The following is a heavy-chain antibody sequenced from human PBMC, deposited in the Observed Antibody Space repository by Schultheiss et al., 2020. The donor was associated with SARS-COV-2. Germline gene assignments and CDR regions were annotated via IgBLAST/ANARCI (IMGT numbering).Heavy chain of an antibody. J-gene: IGHJ4*02. CDR3: ARVVGDVGVAVAGTFDY. CDR1: GFTFSSYA. CDR2: ISGSGGST. Sequence: GGSLRLSCAASGFTFSSYAMSWVRQAPGKGLEWVSAISGSGGSTYYADSVKGRFTISRDNSKNTLYLQMNSLRAEDTAVYYCARVVGDVGVAVAGTFDYWGQGTLVTVSS. V-gene: IGHV3-23*01. D-gene: IGHD6-19*01.